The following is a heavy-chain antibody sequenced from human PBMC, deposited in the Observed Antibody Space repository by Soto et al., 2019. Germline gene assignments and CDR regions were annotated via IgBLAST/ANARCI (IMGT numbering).Heavy chain of an antibody. CDR2: IVPIYRTA. J-gene: IGHJ4*02. CDR1: GGTLSSYR. D-gene: IGHD6-13*01. Sequence: SVNVSCKASGGTLSSYRFNWVRQARGQGLEWLGGIVPIYRTADYAQKFQGRVTITADESTRTVYMELSSLKSQDTALYYCARDSGAKLSSSWGQGALVTVSS. V-gene: IGHV1-69*13. CDR3: ARDSGAKLSSS.